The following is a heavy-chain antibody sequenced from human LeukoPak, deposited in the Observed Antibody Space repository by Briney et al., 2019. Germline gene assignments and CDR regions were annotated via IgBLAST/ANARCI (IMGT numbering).Heavy chain of an antibody. CDR2: INPNSGGT. CDR3: ARVGYYESSGYYEY. CDR1: GYTLTDYY. Sequence: ASVKVSCKASGYTLTDYYMHWVRQAPGQGLEWMGRINPNSGGTNYAQKFQGRVTVTRDTSISTVYMELSRLRSDDTAVYYCARVGYYESSGYYEYWGQGTLVTVSS. J-gene: IGHJ4*02. D-gene: IGHD3-22*01. V-gene: IGHV1-2*06.